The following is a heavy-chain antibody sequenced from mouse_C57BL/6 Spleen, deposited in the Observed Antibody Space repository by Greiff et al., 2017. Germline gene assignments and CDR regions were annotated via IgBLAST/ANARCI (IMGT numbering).Heavy chain of an antibody. CDR3: ARIGSIEDYYAMDD. CDR1: GYAFSSSW. J-gene: IGHJ4*01. V-gene: IGHV1-82*01. Sequence: QVQLQQSGPELVKPGASVKISCTASGYAFSSSWMNWVQQRPGKGLEWIGRIYPGDGDTNYNGKFKGKATLTADKSSSTAYMQLSSLTSEDSAVYFCARIGSIEDYYAMDDWGQGTSVTVSS. CDR2: IYPGDGDT.